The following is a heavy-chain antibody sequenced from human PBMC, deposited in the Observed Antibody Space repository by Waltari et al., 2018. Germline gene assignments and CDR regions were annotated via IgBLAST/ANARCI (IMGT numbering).Heavy chain of an antibody. J-gene: IGHJ6*02. V-gene: IGHV3-74*01. CDR3: ARLAPRTYRSPVPGRHYYYGMDV. CDR1: GFRFSNYW. Sequence: EEQLLESGGGLVQPGDSLRLSCAGSGFRFSNYWMNWVRQAPGKGLVVGARISDDETSISYADSVKGRFTISRDNAKNTVYLQMKRLRVEDTAVYYCARLAPRTYRSPVPGRHYYYGMDVWGQGTTVTVSS. CDR2: ISDDETSI. D-gene: IGHD3-10*01.